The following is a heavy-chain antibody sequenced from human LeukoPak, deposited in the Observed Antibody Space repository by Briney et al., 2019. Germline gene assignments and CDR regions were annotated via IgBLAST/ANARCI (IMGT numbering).Heavy chain of an antibody. D-gene: IGHD6-25*01. CDR2: ISYDGSNK. CDR1: GFTFSSYA. CDR3: ARDGLAAEIDY. J-gene: IGHJ4*02. Sequence: GGSLRLSCAASGFTFSSYAMHWVRQAPGKGLEWVAVISYDGSNKYYADSVKGRFTISRDNSKNTLYLQMNSLRAEDTAVYYCARDGLAAEIDYWGQGNLVTVSS. V-gene: IGHV3-30-3*01.